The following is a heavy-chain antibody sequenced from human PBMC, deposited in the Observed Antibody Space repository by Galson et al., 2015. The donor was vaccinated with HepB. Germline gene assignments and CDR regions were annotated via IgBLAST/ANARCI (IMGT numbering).Heavy chain of an antibody. CDR1: GFTFSSYS. V-gene: IGHV3-21*01. D-gene: IGHD4-17*01. Sequence: SLRLSCAASGFTFSSYSMNWVRQAPGKGLEWVSSISSSSSYIYYADSVKGRFTISRDSAKNSLYLQMNSLRAEDTAVYYCASSFHDYGDYGDPVPGSPFFDYWGQGTLVTVSS. CDR2: ISSSSSYI. J-gene: IGHJ4*02. CDR3: ASSFHDYGDYGDPVPGSPFFDY.